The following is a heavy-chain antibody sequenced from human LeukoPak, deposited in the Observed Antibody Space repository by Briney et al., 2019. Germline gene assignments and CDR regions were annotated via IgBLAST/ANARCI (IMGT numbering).Heavy chain of an antibody. V-gene: IGHV6-1*01. CDR1: GDSVSSNSAA. CDR3: ARDRLRFLEWLLYWDYFDY. Sequence: SQTLSLTCAISGDSVSSNSAAWNWIRQSPSRGLEWLGRTYYRSKWYNDYAVSVKSRITINPDTSKNQFSLQLNSVTPGDTAVYYCARDRLRFLEWLLYWDYFDYWGQGTLVTVSS. D-gene: IGHD3-3*01. CDR2: TYYRSKWYN. J-gene: IGHJ4*02.